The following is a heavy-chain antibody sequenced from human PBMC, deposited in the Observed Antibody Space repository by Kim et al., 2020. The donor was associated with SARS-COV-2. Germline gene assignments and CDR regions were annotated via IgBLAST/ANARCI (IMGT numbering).Heavy chain of an antibody. CDR1: GFTFSSYG. CDR3: ARETVVPAANHYYGMDV. J-gene: IGHJ6*02. V-gene: IGHV3-33*01. CDR2: IWYDGSNK. D-gene: IGHD2-2*01. Sequence: GGSLRLSCAASGFTFSSYGMHWVRQAPGKGLEWVAVIWYDGSNKYYADSVKGRFTISRDNSKNTLYLQMNSLRAEDTAVYYCARETVVPAANHYYGMDVWGQGTTVTVSS.